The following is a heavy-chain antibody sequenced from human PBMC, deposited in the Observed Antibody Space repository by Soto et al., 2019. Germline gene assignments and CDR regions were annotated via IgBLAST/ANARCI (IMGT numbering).Heavy chain of an antibody. J-gene: IGHJ2*01. CDR1: GGTFSSYA. D-gene: IGHD6-19*01. V-gene: IGHV1-69*12. Sequence: QVQLVQSGAEVKKPGSSVKVSCKASGGTFSSYAISWVRQAPVQVLEWMGGIIAIFGTAKYAQTVQGRVTINAAESTSTADMELSSLTSEETAVYCCAGGGSGWYDGYLDLWGRGTLVTVSS. CDR3: AGGGSGWYDGYLDL. CDR2: IIAIFGTA.